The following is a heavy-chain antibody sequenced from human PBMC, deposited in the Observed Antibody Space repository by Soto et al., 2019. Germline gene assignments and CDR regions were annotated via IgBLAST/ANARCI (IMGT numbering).Heavy chain of an antibody. CDR3: VNDGSSGWPYFDDMDV. V-gene: IGHV3-30*18. Sequence: QVQLVESGGGVVQPGRSLRLSCAASGFTFSSYGMHWVRQAPGKGLEWVAVILYDGSKKYYADSVKGRFIISRDNSKNTLNLKMSSLRAEDTALYYCVNDGSSGWPYFDDMDVWGQGTTVTVSS. CDR1: GFTFSSYG. J-gene: IGHJ6*02. CDR2: ILYDGSKK. D-gene: IGHD6-19*01.